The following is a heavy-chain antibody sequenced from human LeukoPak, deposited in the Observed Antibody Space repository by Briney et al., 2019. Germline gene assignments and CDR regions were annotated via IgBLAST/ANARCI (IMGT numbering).Heavy chain of an antibody. CDR1: GFTFSSYG. Sequence: PGGSLRPSCAASGFTFSSYGMHWVRQAPGKGLEWVASIRYDGSNKYYADSVKGRFTISRDNSKNTLYLQMSSLRAEDTAVYYCAKGGVGCSNTSCYYHYYMDVWGKGTTVTVSS. D-gene: IGHD2-2*01. CDR3: AKGGVGCSNTSCYYHYYMDV. V-gene: IGHV3-30*02. CDR2: IRYDGSNK. J-gene: IGHJ6*03.